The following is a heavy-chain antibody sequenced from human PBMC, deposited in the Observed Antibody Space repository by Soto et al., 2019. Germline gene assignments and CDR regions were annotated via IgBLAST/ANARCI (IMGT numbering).Heavy chain of an antibody. CDR1: GGSITSGDYY. CDR2: IDYSGST. D-gene: IGHD2-2*01. Sequence: SETLSLTCTVSGGSITSGDYYWSWIRQSPGQGLEWIGYIDYSGSTYYNPSLKSRVTISVDTSKYQFSLRLNSVTAADTALYYCXRQSCTSASCPWGWFDPWGQGTLVTVSS. CDR3: XRQSCTSASCPWGWFDP. J-gene: IGHJ5*02. V-gene: IGHV4-30-4*01.